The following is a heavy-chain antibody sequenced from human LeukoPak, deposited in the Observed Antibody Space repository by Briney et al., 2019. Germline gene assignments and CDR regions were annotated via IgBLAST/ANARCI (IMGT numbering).Heavy chain of an antibody. V-gene: IGHV3-43*01. CDR2: IGWDGTHI. J-gene: IGHJ6*02. CDR3: TKAMAWGMDV. Sequence: GGSLRLTCAASGFTFDRHTMHWVRQPPGKGPEWVSLIGWDGTHIDYADSGKGRFTISRDNSKNFVYLQIHSLTTEDTALYYCTKAMAWGMDVWGQGTTVIVSS. CDR1: GFTFDRHT. D-gene: IGHD1-26*01.